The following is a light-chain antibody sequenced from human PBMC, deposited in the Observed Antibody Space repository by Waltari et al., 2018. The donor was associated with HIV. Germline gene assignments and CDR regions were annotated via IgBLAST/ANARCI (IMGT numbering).Light chain of an antibody. CDR2: GST. J-gene: IGLJ1*01. CDR1: FSNIGSTT. Sequence: QSVLPPPPSASGAPGQRVTISCSGSFSNIGSTTIRGYQQLPGTAPRLLIYGSTQRPSGVPDRFSGSRSDTSASLDISGLHSEDEGDYYCAVWDDSLSEYVFATGTKVFVL. V-gene: IGLV1-44*01. CDR3: AVWDDSLSEYV.